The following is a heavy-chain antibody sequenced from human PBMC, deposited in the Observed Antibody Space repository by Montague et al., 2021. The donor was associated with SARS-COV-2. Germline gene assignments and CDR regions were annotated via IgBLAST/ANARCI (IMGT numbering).Heavy chain of an antibody. Sequence: SETLSLTCAVYGGSFSGYYWTWIRQSPGKGLEWIAEINHSGTTNYNFNPSLRSRVTISADTSKSQFSLKLSSVTAADTGVYYCARWDPQTLTLIGLRGESAGDYWGQGTLVTVSS. CDR3: ARWDPQTLTLIGLRGESAGDY. CDR2: INHSGTT. CDR1: GGSFSGYY. V-gene: IGHV4-34*01. D-gene: IGHD2-21*01. J-gene: IGHJ4*02.